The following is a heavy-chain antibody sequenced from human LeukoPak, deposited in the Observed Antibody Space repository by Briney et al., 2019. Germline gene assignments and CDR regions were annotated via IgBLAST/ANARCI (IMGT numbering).Heavy chain of an antibody. V-gene: IGHV3-30*02. CDR3: AKDDYYDSSGYYYSACDY. CDR1: RFTFSSYG. D-gene: IGHD3-22*01. J-gene: IGHJ4*02. CDR2: IRYDGSNK. Sequence: GGSLRLSCAASRFTFSSYGMHWVRQAPGKGLEWVAFIRYDGSNKYYADSVKGRFTISRDNSKNTLYLQMNSLRAEDTAVYYCAKDDYYDSSGYYYSACDYWGQGTLVTVSS.